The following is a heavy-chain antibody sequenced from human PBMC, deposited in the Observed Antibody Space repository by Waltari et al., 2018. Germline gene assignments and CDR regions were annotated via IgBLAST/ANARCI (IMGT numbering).Heavy chain of an antibody. CDR2: SYYSGST. D-gene: IGHD6-13*01. J-gene: IGHJ5*02. Sequence: QLQLQESGPGLVKPSETLSLTCTVSGGSISSSSYYWGWIRQPPGKGLEWIGSSYYSGSTYYNPSLKSRVTISVDTSKNQFSLKLSSVTAADTAVYYCARHRFYSSSWYGWFDPWGQGTLVTVSS. CDR3: ARHRFYSSSWYGWFDP. V-gene: IGHV4-39*07. CDR1: GGSISSSSYY.